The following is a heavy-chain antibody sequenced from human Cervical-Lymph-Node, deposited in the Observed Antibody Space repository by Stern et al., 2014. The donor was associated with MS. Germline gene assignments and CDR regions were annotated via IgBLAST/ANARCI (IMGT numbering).Heavy chain of an antibody. CDR1: GGSMRAYY. V-gene: IGHV4-59*01. J-gene: IGHJ2*01. CDR2: IDDNGKT. Sequence: QLQLQESGPGLVNPSETLSLSCSVSGGSMRAYYWNWIRQPPGKRPEWIGYIDDNGKTYYNPSLNNRVTISRDTSNHRFSLSVVSVTAADTAVYYCARGPFWYFDLWGHGTLVTVSS. CDR3: ARGPFWYFDL.